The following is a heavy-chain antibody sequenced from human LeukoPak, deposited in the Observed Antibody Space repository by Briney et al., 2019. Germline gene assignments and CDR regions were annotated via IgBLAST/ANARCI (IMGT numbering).Heavy chain of an antibody. D-gene: IGHD3-10*01. CDR2: ISGSGGST. V-gene: IGHV3-23*01. Sequence: PGGSLRLSCAPSGFTFSSYGMSWVPQAPGKGLEWVSAISGSGGSTYYADSVKGRFTISRDNSKNTLYLQMNSLRAEDTAVYYCANVVVRGVNSWFDPWGQGTLVTVSS. CDR3: ANVVVRGVNSWFDP. J-gene: IGHJ5*02. CDR1: GFTFSSYG.